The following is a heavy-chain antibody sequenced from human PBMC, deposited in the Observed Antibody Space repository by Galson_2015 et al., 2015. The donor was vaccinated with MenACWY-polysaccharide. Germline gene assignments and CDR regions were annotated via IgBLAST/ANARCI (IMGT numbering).Heavy chain of an antibody. CDR2: MSSNGGA. D-gene: IGHD1-26*01. J-gene: IGHJ5*01. CDR3: AREPTYSGSVGWFDS. V-gene: IGHV4-61*01. Sequence: TLSLTCTVSGASVSSTTDYWSWLRQPPGKGLEWIGFMSSNGGANRNPSLKSRVTISIDTSKNQFSLRLNSVTAADTAMYYCAREPTYSGSVGWFDSWGQGTLVTISP. CDR1: GASVSSTTDY.